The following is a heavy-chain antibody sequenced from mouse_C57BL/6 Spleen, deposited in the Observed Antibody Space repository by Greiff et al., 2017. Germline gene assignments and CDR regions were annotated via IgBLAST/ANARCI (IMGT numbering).Heavy chain of an antibody. CDR3: ARTGRGNYAWFAY. Sequence: VQLQQPGAELVMPGASVKLSCKASGYTFTSYWMHWVKQRPGQGLEWIGEIDPSDSYTNYNQKFKGKSTLTVDKSSSTAYMQLSSLTSEDSAVYYCARTGRGNYAWFAYWGQGTLVTVSA. CDR1: GYTFTSYW. CDR2: IDPSDSYT. J-gene: IGHJ3*01. D-gene: IGHD2-1*01. V-gene: IGHV1-69*01.